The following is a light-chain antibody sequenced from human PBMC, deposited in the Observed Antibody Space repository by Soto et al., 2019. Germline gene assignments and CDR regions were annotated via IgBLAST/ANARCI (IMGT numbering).Light chain of an antibody. J-gene: IGKJ5*01. CDR2: GAS. CDR1: LNVNSY. V-gene: IGKV3-20*01. CDR3: QQYVSLPIT. Sequence: VLTQSPATLSFSPGERATLSCRASLNVNSYLAWYQHKPGQAPRLLIYGASSRATGIPDRFSGSGSGTDFTLTINRVAPEDFAVYFCQQYVSLPITFGQGTRLEIK.